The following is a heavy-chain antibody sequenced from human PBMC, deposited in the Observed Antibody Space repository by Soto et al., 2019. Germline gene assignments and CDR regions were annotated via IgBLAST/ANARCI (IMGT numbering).Heavy chain of an antibody. J-gene: IGHJ4*02. CDR1: GGSISSGGYY. CDR3: AREGRNSGYEN. D-gene: IGHD5-12*01. CDR2: IYYSGST. V-gene: IGHV4-31*03. Sequence: HVQLQESGPGLVKPSQTLSLTCTVSGGSISSGGYYWSWIRQHPGKGLEWIGYIYYSGSTYYHPSLKSRVTISVDTSKNQFSLKLSSVPAADTAVYYCAREGRNSGYENWGKGTLVTVSS.